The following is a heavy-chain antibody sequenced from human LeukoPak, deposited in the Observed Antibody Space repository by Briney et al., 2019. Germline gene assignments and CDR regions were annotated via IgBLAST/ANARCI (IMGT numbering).Heavy chain of an antibody. CDR3: ARDLRSWYGSYYYHYMDV. D-gene: IGHD6-13*01. V-gene: IGHV1-2*02. J-gene: IGHJ6*03. Sequence: GASVKVSCKASGYTFTGYYMHWVRQAPGQGLEWMGWINPNSGGTNYAQKFQGRVTMTRDTSISTAYMELSRLRSDDTAVYYCARDLRSWYGSYYYHYMDVWGKGTTVTVSS. CDR2: INPNSGGT. CDR1: GYTFTGYY.